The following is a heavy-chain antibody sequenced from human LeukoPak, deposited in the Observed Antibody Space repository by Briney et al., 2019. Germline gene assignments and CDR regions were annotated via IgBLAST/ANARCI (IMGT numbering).Heavy chain of an antibody. V-gene: IGHV1-69*13. Sequence: SVKASCKASGGTFSSYAISWVRQAPGQGLEWMGGIIPIFGTANYAQKFQGRVTITADESTSTAYMELSSLRSEDTAVYYCARGFDYDSSGYIDYWGQGTLVTVSS. CDR2: IIPIFGTA. J-gene: IGHJ4*02. CDR1: GGTFSSYA. CDR3: ARGFDYDSSGYIDY. D-gene: IGHD3-22*01.